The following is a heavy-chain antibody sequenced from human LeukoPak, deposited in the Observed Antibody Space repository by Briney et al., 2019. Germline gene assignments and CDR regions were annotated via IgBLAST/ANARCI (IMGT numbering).Heavy chain of an antibody. Sequence: KPGGSLRLSCAASGFIFSNYGMNWVRQPPGKGLEWIGEINHSGGTNYNPSLKSRVTISVDTSKNQFSLKLSSVTAADTAVYYCARGYAFDIWGQGTMVTVSS. CDR1: GFIFSNYG. CDR3: ARGYAFDI. CDR2: INHSGGT. V-gene: IGHV4-34*01. J-gene: IGHJ3*02.